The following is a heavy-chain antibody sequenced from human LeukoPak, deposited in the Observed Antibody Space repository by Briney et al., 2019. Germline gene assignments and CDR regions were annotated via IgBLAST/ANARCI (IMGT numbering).Heavy chain of an antibody. CDR3: ARLLVVVPGASIHWFDP. D-gene: IGHD2-2*01. CDR2: INTNTGSP. V-gene: IGHV7-4-1*02. Sequence: ASVKVSCKASGYTFTDYAMNWVRQAPGQGLEWMGWINTNTGSPTYAQGFTGRFVFSLDTSVSTAYLKISNLKAEDTALYYCARLLVVVPGASIHWFDPWGQGTLVTVSS. CDR1: GYTFTDYA. J-gene: IGHJ5*02.